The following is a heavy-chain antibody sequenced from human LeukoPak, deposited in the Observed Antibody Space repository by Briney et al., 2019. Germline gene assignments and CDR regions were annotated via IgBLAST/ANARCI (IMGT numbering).Heavy chain of an antibody. Sequence: ASETLSCTCSGRSFSIYAMYWVRQVQGQGLEWLGGIIPRFHTTKYAQKFQGRVTITTGEYTATGYLELSSLRFEDTAVYYCVNTALGDFAFDYWGEGTLVTVAS. CDR2: IIPRFHTT. CDR1: GRSFSIYA. J-gene: IGHJ4*02. V-gene: IGHV1-69*05. D-gene: IGHD2-21*02. CDR3: VNTALGDFAFDY.